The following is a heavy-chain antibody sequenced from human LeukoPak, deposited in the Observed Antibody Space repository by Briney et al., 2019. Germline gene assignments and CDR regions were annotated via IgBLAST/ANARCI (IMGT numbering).Heavy chain of an antibody. CDR2: ISAYNGNT. Sequence: ASVKVSCKASGYTFTSYGISWVRQAPGQGLEWMGLISAYNGNTNYAQKLQGRVTMTTDTSTSTAYMELRSLRSDDTAVYSCARDFRGGRSGLDAFDIWGQGTMVTVSS. CDR1: GYTFTSYG. V-gene: IGHV1-18*01. CDR3: ARDFRGGRSGLDAFDI. J-gene: IGHJ3*02. D-gene: IGHD3-3*01.